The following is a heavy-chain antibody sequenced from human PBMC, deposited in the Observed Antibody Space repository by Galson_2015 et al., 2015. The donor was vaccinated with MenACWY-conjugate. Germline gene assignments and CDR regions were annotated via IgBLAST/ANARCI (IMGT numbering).Heavy chain of an antibody. V-gene: IGHV6-1*01. Sequence: CAISGDSVSSTSTWNWIRQSPSSGLEWLGRTYYRSKWFNDYAVSVKSRIIINPDTSKNQFSLQLNSVTPEDTAVYYCARGDDDYTPRFDYWGQEPWSPSPQ. CDR1: GDSVSSTST. CDR3: ARGDDDYTPRFDY. D-gene: IGHD4-17*01. CDR2: TYYRSKWFN. J-gene: IGHJ4*01.